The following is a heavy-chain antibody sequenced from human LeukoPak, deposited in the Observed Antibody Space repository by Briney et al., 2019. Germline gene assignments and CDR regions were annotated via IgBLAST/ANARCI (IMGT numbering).Heavy chain of an antibody. CDR1: GFTFSSYN. D-gene: IGHD6-13*01. CDR2: ISSSSSYI. CDR3: ARDLYSFFDY. V-gene: IGHV3-21*01. J-gene: IGHJ4*02. Sequence: GGALRLSWAASGFTFSSYNVNWGRQAPGEGVEWGSSISSSSSYIYYADSVKGRFTISRDNAKNSLYLQMNSLRAEDTAVYYCARDLYSFFDYWGQGTLVTVSS.